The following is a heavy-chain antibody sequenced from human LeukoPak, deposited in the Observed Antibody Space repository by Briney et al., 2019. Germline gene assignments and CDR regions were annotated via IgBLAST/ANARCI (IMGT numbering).Heavy chain of an antibody. CDR1: GFTFSSYT. J-gene: IGHJ4*02. Sequence: GGSLRLSCAASGFTFSSYTMHWVRQAPDKGLEWVAVISHDGGNKYYADSVKGRFTISRDNSKNTLYLQMNSLRAEDTAVYYCAKVVGYCSTTSCYTDYWGQGTLVTVSS. D-gene: IGHD2-2*02. V-gene: IGHV3-30-3*01. CDR2: ISHDGGNK. CDR3: AKVVGYCSTTSCYTDY.